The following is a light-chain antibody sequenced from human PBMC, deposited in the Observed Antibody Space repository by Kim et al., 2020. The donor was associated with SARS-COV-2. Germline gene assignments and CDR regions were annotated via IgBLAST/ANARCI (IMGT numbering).Light chain of an antibody. J-gene: IGKJ1*01. V-gene: IGKV6-21*02. Sequence: VTQKKKVTITCRASQSIGSDLHWYQQKPDQSPKLLIKFASQSISGVPSRFSGSGSGTDFTLSINSLEAEDAATYYCHQSSSLPWTFGQGTKVDIK. CDR1: QSIGSD. CDR2: FAS. CDR3: HQSSSLPWT.